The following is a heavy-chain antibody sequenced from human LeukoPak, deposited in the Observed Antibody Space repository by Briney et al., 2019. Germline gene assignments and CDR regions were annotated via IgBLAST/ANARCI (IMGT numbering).Heavy chain of an antibody. CDR2: IMRTAADVT. CDR3: AKGSYYDSSGSFYFDY. J-gene: IGHJ4*02. V-gene: IGHV3-23*01. Sequence: GGSLRLSCAASGFTFSSYTMNWVRQAPGKGLEWISYIMRTAADVTSYADSVKGRFTISRDNSKNTLYVQVNSLGTEDTAAYYCAKGSYYDSSGSFYFDYWGQGTLVTVSS. CDR1: GFTFSSYT. D-gene: IGHD3-22*01.